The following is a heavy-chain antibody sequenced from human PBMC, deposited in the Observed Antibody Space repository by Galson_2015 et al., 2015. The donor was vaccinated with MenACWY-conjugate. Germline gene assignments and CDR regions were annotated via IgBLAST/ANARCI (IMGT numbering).Heavy chain of an antibody. CDR3: ARDWFSPSGQPRVFWGGLVREYYYYGMDV. D-gene: IGHD3-3*01. CDR2: IIPIFGTA. Sequence: SVKVSCKASGGTFSSYAISWVRQAPGQGLEWMGGIIPIFGTANYAQKFQGRVTITADESTSTAYMELSSLRSEDTAVYYCARDWFSPSGQPRVFWGGLVREYYYYGMDVWGQGTTVTVSS. CDR1: GGTFSSYA. V-gene: IGHV1-69*13. J-gene: IGHJ6*02.